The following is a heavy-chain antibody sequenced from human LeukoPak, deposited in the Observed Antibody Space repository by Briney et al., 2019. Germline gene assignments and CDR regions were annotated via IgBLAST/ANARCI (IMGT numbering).Heavy chain of an antibody. CDR3: ARGMYYYDSSGYYVGY. CDR1: GFAFSDYY. D-gene: IGHD3-22*01. V-gene: IGHV3-11*06. CDR2: ISSSSSYT. Sequence: PGGSLRLSCAASGFAFSDYYMSWIRQAPGKGLEWVSYISSSSSYTNYADSVKGRFTISRDNAKNSLYLQMNSLRAEDTAVYFCARGMYYYDSSGYYVGYWGQGTLVTVSS. J-gene: IGHJ4*02.